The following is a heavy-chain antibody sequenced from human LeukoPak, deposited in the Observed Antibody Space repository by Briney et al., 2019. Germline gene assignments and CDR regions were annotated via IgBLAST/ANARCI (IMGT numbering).Heavy chain of an antibody. CDR1: GGSFSGYY. CDR2: INHSGST. CDR3: ARGLGYYDILTGYYSNWFDP. D-gene: IGHD3-9*01. V-gene: IGHV4-34*01. J-gene: IGHJ5*02. Sequence: PETLSLTCAVYGGSFSGYYWSWICQPPRKGLEWIGEINHSGSTNYNPSLKSRVTISVDTSKNQFSLKLSSVTAADTAVYYCARGLGYYDILTGYYSNWFDPWGQGPLFSASS.